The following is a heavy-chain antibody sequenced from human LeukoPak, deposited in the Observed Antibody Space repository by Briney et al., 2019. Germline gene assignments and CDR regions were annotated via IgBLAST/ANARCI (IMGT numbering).Heavy chain of an antibody. CDR2: INTNTGNP. CDR1: GYTFTSYA. V-gene: IGHV7-4-1*02. CDR3: ARAVGYDPRSWFDP. J-gene: IGHJ5*02. Sequence: ASVKVSCKASGYTFTSYAMNRVRQAPGQGLEWMGWINTNTGNPTYAQGFTGRFVFSLDTSVSTAYLQISSLRAEDTAVYYCARAVGYDPRSWFDPWGQGTLVTVSS. D-gene: IGHD2-2*01.